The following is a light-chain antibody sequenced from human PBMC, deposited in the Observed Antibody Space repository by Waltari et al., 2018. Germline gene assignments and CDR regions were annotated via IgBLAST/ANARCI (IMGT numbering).Light chain of an antibody. Sequence: QSALTQPRSVSGSPGQSVTISCTGTSSDVGGYNYVSWYQQHPGKAPKLMIYDVNKRPSGVPDRFSGSKSGSTASLTISGLQAEDEADYYCCSYAGTYTHVVFGGGTKLTVL. CDR3: CSYAGTYTHVV. J-gene: IGLJ2*01. CDR2: DVN. V-gene: IGLV2-11*01. CDR1: SSDVGGYNY.